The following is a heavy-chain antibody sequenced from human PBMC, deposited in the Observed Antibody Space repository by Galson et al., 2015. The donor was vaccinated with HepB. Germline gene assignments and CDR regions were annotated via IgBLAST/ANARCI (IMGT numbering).Heavy chain of an antibody. Sequence: QSGAEVKKPGESLRISCKGSGYSFTSYWISWVRQMPGKGLEWMGRIDPSDSYTNYSPSFQGHVTISADKSISTAYLQWSSLKASDTAMYYCARYEQSTDIVVVPAAISHYGMDVWGQGTTVTVSS. CDR3: ARYEQSTDIVVVPAAISHYGMDV. J-gene: IGHJ6*02. CDR1: GYSFTSYW. V-gene: IGHV5-10-1*01. D-gene: IGHD2-2*01. CDR2: IDPSDSYT.